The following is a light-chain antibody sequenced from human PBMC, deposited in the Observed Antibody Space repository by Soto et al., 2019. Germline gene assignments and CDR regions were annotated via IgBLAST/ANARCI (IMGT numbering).Light chain of an antibody. Sequence: EIVLTQSPGTLSLSPGERATLSCRASQSVSASYLAWYQQKPGQAPRLLLYGAYSRATGIQDRFSGSGSATDFTLNISTLEPEDFAVYYCQQYASLLLTFGGGTKVEIK. V-gene: IGKV3-20*01. CDR3: QQYASLLLT. CDR2: GAY. J-gene: IGKJ4*01. CDR1: QSVSASY.